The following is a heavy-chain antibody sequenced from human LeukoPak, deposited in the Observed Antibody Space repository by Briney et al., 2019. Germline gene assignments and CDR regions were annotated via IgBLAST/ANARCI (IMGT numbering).Heavy chain of an antibody. V-gene: IGHV3-21*01. Sequence: GGSLRLSCVASGFTFSSYGMNWVRQAPGKGLEWVSSISSSSSYIYYADSVKGRFTISRDNAKNSLYLQMNSLRAEDTAVYYCARKGSTVTTRWGYFDYWGQGTLVTVSS. CDR3: ARKGSTVTTRWGYFDY. CDR1: GFTFSSYG. D-gene: IGHD4-17*01. CDR2: ISSSSSYI. J-gene: IGHJ4*02.